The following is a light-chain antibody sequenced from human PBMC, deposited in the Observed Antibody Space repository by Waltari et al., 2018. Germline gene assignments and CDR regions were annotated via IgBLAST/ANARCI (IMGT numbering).Light chain of an antibody. Sequence: IVLTLSPRTLSLSPGDRAILSCRASQSVSKYLAWYQQKPGQAPRLLIFGASSRATGIPDRFSGSGSGTDLSLTISRVEPEDFAVYYCQQYVSLPATFGQGTKVEIE. CDR1: QSVSKY. CDR3: QQYVSLPAT. CDR2: GAS. J-gene: IGKJ1*01. V-gene: IGKV3-20*01.